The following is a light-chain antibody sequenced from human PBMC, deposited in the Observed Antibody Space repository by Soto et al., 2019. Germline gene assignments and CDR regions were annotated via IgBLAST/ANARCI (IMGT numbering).Light chain of an antibody. CDR1: QSVSSSY. Sequence: EIVLTQSPGTLSLSPGERATLSCRASQSVSSSYLAWYRQKPGQAPRLLIYGASSRATGIPDRFSGSGSGTDFTLTISRLEPEDFAVYYCQQYGSPPYTFGQGTKLEIK. CDR2: GAS. J-gene: IGKJ2*01. CDR3: QQYGSPPYT. V-gene: IGKV3-20*01.